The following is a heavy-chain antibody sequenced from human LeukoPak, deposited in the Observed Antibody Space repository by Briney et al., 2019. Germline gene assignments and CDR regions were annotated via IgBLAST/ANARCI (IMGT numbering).Heavy chain of an antibody. D-gene: IGHD3-16*01. CDR2: IYYSGST. V-gene: IGHV4-59*01. Sequence: PSEPLSLTCTVSGGSISSYYWSWIRQPPGKGLEWIGYIYYSGSTNYNPSLKSRVTISVDTSKNQFSLKLSSVTAADTAVYYCARDKAGGHFDYWGQGTLVTVSS. J-gene: IGHJ4*02. CDR1: GGSISSYY. CDR3: ARDKAGGHFDY.